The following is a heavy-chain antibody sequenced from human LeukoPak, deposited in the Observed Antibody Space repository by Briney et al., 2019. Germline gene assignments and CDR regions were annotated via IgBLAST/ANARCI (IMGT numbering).Heavy chain of an antibody. V-gene: IGHV4-39*01. D-gene: IGHD6-13*01. CDR3: ARGVWQQLVPVYYYYMDV. J-gene: IGHJ6*03. CDR2: IYYSGST. CDR1: GFTFSSYS. Sequence: PGGSLRLSCAASGFTFSSYSMNWIRQPPGKGLEWIGSIYYSGSTYYNPSLKSRVTISVDTSKNQFSLKLSSVTAADTAVYYCARGVWQQLVPVYYYYMDVWGKGTTVTISS.